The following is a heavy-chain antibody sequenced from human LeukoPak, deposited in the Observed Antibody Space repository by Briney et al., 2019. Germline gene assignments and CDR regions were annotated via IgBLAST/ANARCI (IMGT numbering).Heavy chain of an antibody. CDR2: IKQDGSEK. Sequence: PGGSLRLSCAASGFTFSNYWMTWVRQASGKGLEWVANIKQDGSEKYYVDSVKGRFTISRDNAKSSLSLQMNSLRAEDTAVYYCARGLDYWGQGTLVTVSS. V-gene: IGHV3-7*05. J-gene: IGHJ4*02. CDR3: ARGLDY. CDR1: GFTFSNYW.